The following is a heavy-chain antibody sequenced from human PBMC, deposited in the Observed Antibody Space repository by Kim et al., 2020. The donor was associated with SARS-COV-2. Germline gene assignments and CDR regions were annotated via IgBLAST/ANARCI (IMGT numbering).Heavy chain of an antibody. Sequence: GGSLRLSCAVSGFTFSNFAMSWVRQAPGKGLQWVSGITGRGGGSTSYADSVKGRFTISRDNSKNTLFLKMNSLRVEDTALYYCAKDPYTSGWYRAGDSWGQGTLFTVSS. CDR2: ITGRGGGST. V-gene: IGHV3-23*01. J-gene: IGHJ4*02. CDR3: AKDPYTSGWYRAGDS. CDR1: GFTFSNFA. D-gene: IGHD6-19*01.